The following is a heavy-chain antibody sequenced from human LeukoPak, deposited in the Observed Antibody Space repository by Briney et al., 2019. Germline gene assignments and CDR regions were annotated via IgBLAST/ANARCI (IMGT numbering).Heavy chain of an antibody. Sequence: SETLSLTCTVSGGSISSSSYYWGWIRQPPGKGLEWIGSIYYSGSTYYNPSLKSRVTISVDTSKNQFSLKLSSVAGADTAVYYCASLPQKLYYFDYWGQGTLVTVSS. CDR1: GGSISSSSYY. V-gene: IGHV4-39*01. J-gene: IGHJ4*02. D-gene: IGHD2-15*01. CDR3: ASLPQKLYYFDY. CDR2: IYYSGST.